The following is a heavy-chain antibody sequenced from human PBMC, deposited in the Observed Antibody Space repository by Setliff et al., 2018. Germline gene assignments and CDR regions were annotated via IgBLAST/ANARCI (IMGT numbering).Heavy chain of an antibody. CDR1: GFTFSSFA. Sequence: GGSLRLSCAASGFTFSSFAMTWVRQAPGRGLQWVSVINDSAGSTYYADSVKGRFTISRDNSKNSLFLQMNSLRAEDTAVYYCARSSGWYDYWGQGTLVTVSS. V-gene: IGHV3-23*01. CDR3: ARSSGWYDY. J-gene: IGHJ4*02. CDR2: INDSAGST. D-gene: IGHD6-19*01.